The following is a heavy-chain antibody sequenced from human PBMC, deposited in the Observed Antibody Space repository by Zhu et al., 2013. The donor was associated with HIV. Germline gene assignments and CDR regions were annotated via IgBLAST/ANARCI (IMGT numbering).Heavy chain of an antibody. V-gene: IGHV1-69*06. J-gene: IGHJ4*02. CDR2: VIPIFGTA. D-gene: IGHD3-22*01. Sequence: QVRLMQSGPEVKRPGSSIRVSCTASGGTFTHYAVNWVRQAPGQGFEWLGGVIPIFGTANYAQKFQGRVTITAHKSTSTAYMELSSLRSEDTAVHYCARPEGYDISGYVYWGQGTLVTVSS. CDR3: ARPEGYDISGYVY. CDR1: GGTFTHYA.